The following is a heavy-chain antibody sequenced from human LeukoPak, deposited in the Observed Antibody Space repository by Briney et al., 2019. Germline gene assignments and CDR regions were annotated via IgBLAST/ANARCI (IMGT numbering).Heavy chain of an antibody. V-gene: IGHV4-4*07. J-gene: IGHJ4*02. CDR1: GGSISSYY. D-gene: IGHD2-8*01. Sequence: KPSETLSLTCTVSGGSISSYYWSWIRQPAGKGLEWIGRIYTSGSTNYNPSLKSRVTMSVDTSKNQFSLKLSSVTAADTAVYYCARDEGCTXGVXQPXXXDYWGQGTLXTVSS. CDR3: ARDEGCTXGVXQPXXXDY. CDR2: IYTSGST.